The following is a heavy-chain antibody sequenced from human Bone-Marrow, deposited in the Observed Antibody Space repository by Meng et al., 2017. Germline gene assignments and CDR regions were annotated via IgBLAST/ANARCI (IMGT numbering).Heavy chain of an antibody. CDR1: GFTFSSYE. D-gene: IGHD6-13*01. CDR2: ISNSGSTI. J-gene: IGHJ6*02. V-gene: IGHV3-48*03. CDR3: ARDPGYSSSWLGTYYYYGMDV. Sequence: GGSLRLSCAASGFTFSSYEMNWVRQAPGKGLEWVSYISNSGSTIYYADSVKGRFTISRDSAKNSLYLRMNSLRADDTAVYYCARDPGYSSSWLGTYYYYGMDVWGPGTTVTVSS.